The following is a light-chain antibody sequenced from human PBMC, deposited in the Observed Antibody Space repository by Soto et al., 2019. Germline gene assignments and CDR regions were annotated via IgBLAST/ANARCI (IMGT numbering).Light chain of an antibody. V-gene: IGLV2-14*03. J-gene: IGLJ1*01. CDR2: DVS. CDR1: SSDVGVYNY. Sequence: SALTQPASVSGSPGQSITISCTGTSSDVGVYNYVSWYQQHPGKAPKLMIYDVSNRTSGVSNRFSGSKSGNTAPLTSSGVQAEDEADYYCSSYTSSSTYVFGTGTKLTVL. CDR3: SSYTSSSTYV.